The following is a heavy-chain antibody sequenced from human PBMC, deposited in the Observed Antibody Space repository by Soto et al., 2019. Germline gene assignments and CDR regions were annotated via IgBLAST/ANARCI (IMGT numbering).Heavy chain of an antibody. V-gene: IGHV1-18*01. D-gene: IGHD6-19*01. Sequence: ASVKVSCKASGYTFTSYGISWVRQAPGQGLEWMGWISAYNGNTNYAQKLQGRVTMTTDASTSTAYMELRSLRSDDTAVYYCARQNIAVAANCFDPWGQGIRVTVSS. CDR2: ISAYNGNT. J-gene: IGHJ5*02. CDR1: GYTFTSYG. CDR3: ARQNIAVAANCFDP.